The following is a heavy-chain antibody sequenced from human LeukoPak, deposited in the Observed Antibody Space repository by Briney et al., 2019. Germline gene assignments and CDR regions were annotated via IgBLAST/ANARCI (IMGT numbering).Heavy chain of an antibody. Sequence: SVKVSCKASGGTFSSYAISWVRQAPGQGLEWMGRIIPILGIANYAQKFQGRVTVTADKSTSTAYMELSSLRSEDTAVYYCARAVVAAAFEDYWGQGTLVTVSS. J-gene: IGHJ4*02. CDR3: ARAVVAAAFEDY. CDR1: GGTFSSYA. D-gene: IGHD2-15*01. CDR2: IIPILGIA. V-gene: IGHV1-69*04.